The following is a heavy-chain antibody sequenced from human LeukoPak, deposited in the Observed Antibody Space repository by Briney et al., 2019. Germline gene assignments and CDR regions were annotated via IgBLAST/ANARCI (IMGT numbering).Heavy chain of an antibody. CDR1: GFTFNSYA. Sequence: PGGSLRLSCAASGFTFNSYAMYWVRQAPGKGLEWVSGIFGSGGSAHYADSVKGRFTNSRDNSKNTVYLQMDSLRVEDTAVYYCGKTTTGYSSGRYPGWPVDYWGQGTLVTVSS. CDR2: IFGSGGSA. D-gene: IGHD6-19*01. V-gene: IGHV3-23*01. J-gene: IGHJ4*02. CDR3: GKTTTGYSSGRYPGWPVDY.